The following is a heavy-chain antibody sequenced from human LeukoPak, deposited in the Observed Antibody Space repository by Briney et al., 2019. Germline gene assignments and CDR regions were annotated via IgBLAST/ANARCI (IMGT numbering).Heavy chain of an antibody. D-gene: IGHD4-23*01. CDR2: ISSDGSRE. V-gene: IGHV3-30-3*01. CDR1: GFPLRSYT. CDR3: ARDPTTVVMDWYFDL. Sequence: GGSLRLSCAASGFPLRSYTIHWVRQAPGKGPEWVVIISSDGSREYYADSVKGRFTISRDNSKDTLYLQMNNLRTEDTAVYYCARDPTTVVMDWYFDLWGRGTLVTVSS. J-gene: IGHJ2*01.